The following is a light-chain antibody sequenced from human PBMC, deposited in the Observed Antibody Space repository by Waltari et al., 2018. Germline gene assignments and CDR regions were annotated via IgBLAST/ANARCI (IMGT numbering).Light chain of an antibody. V-gene: IGKV1-5*03. J-gene: IGKJ1*01. CDR3: LQYDAFTWA. CDR1: QNIGTS. Sequence: DIQMTQSPSTLSAYVGDRVRMTCRATQNIGTSLAWYQQKPGKAPSLLIYKASSLQGDVPSRFSGSGSGTVFTLTISSLQPDDFATYHCLQYDAFTWAFGQGTRVEIK. CDR2: KAS.